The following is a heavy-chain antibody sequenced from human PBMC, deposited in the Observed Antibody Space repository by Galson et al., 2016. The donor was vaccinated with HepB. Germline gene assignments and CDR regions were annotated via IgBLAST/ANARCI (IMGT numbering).Heavy chain of an antibody. D-gene: IGHD1-26*01. V-gene: IGHV3-23*01. CDR1: GFTFSNYG. CDR2: ISRSGDST. Sequence: SLRLSCAASGFTFSNYGMTWVRQAPGKGLEVVSSISRSGDSTDYADSVKGRFTISRDNSKNTLSLQMNSLTADDTAIYYCVQGSTEPAVWGKGTTVTVSP. J-gene: IGHJ6*04. CDR3: VQGSTEPAV.